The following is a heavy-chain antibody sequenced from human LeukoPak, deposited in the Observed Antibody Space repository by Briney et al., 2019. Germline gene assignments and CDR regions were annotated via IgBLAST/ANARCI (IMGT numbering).Heavy chain of an antibody. V-gene: IGHV1-18*01. CDR1: GYIFINYG. Sequence: WASVKVSCKASGYIFINYGISWVRQAPGQGLEWMGWISPYNGHTNYAPNLQDRLTMTTDTSTGTAYMELRSLRSDDTAVYYCAKTRDTVLNEYWGQGTLVTVSS. CDR2: ISPYNGHT. CDR3: AKTRDTVLNEY. J-gene: IGHJ4*02.